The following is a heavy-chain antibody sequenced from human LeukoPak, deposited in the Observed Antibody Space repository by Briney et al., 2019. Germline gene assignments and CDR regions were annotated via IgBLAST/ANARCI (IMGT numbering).Heavy chain of an antibody. J-gene: IGHJ6*02. CDR3: AKDYVTRELVFYYGMDV. CDR1: GFMFNTYA. Sequence: GGSLRLSCAASGFMFNTYAMTWARQVPGKGLEWVSRISESDGTTHYADSVKGRFTISRDNSKNTVYLQMSSLRAEDTAVYYCAKDYVTRELVFYYGMDVWGQGTTVTVSS. V-gene: IGHV3-23*01. D-gene: IGHD1-26*01. CDR2: ISESDGTT.